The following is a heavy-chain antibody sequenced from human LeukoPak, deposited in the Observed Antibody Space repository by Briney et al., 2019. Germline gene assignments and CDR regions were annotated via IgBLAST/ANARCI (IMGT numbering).Heavy chain of an antibody. V-gene: IGHV1-69*01. CDR3: ARDDDSSDLHRFDY. Sequence: ASVKVSCKASVGTFSSYAISWVRQAPGQGLEWMGGIIPIFGTANYAQKFQGRVTITADESTSTAYMELSSLRSEDTAVYYCARDDDSSDLHRFDYWGQGTLVTVSS. CDR1: VGTFSSYA. D-gene: IGHD3-22*01. CDR2: IIPIFGTA. J-gene: IGHJ4*02.